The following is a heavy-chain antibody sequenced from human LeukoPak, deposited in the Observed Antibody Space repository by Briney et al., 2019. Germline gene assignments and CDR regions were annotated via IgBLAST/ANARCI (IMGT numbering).Heavy chain of an antibody. CDR1: GFTVSSNY. J-gene: IGHJ3*02. V-gene: IGHV3-66*01. D-gene: IGHD5-18*01. Sequence: GGSLRLSCAASGFTVSSNYMSWVRQAPGKGLEWVSVIYSGGSTYYADSVKGRFTISRDNSKNTLYLQMNSLRAEDTAVYYCARGNSGNTAMISDAFDIWGQGTMVTVSS. CDR2: IYSGGST. CDR3: ARGNSGNTAMISDAFDI.